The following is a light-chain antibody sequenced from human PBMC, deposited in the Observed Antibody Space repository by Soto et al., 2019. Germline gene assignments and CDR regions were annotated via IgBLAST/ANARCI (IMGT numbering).Light chain of an antibody. J-gene: IGKJ5*01. Sequence: EILFTQYPANLSVSAGERANLSCSAIQSVSSYLAWYQQKPGQAPRLLIYDASNRATGIPARFSGSGSGTDFTLTISSLEPEDFAVYYCQQRNNWRPPITFGQGTRLEIK. CDR1: QSVSSY. CDR2: DAS. CDR3: QQRNNWRPPIT. V-gene: IGKV3-11*01.